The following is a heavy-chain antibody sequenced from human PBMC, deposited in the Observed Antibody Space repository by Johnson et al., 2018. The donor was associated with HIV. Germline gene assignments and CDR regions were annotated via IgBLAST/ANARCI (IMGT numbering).Heavy chain of an antibody. Sequence: QVQLVESGGGVVQPGGSLRLSCAASGFTFSSYGMHWVRQAPGKGLEWVAFIRYDGSNKYYADSVKGRFTISRDNSKNTLYLQMNSLSAEDTALYYCARDLRNSGWSNGFDVWGQGTMVTVSS. CDR1: GFTFSSYG. CDR2: IRYDGSNK. CDR3: ARDLRNSGWSNGFDV. J-gene: IGHJ3*01. V-gene: IGHV3-30*02. D-gene: IGHD6-19*01.